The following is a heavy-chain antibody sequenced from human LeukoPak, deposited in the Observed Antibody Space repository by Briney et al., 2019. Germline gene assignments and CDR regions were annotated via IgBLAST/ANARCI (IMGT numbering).Heavy chain of an antibody. Sequence: GGSLRLSCAASGFTFSRYWMSWVRQAPGKGLEWVANIRQDGGETYYVDSVKGRFTISRDNAKNSLYLQVNSLRAEDTAVYYCARLGNWGGNAFDIWGQGTMVTVSS. V-gene: IGHV3-7*01. CDR1: GFTFSRYW. J-gene: IGHJ3*02. CDR3: ARLGNWGGNAFDI. D-gene: IGHD7-27*01. CDR2: IRQDGGET.